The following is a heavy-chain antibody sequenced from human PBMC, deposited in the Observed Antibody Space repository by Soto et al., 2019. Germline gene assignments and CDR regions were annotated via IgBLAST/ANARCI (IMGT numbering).Heavy chain of an antibody. CDR1: GFTFSSYG. CDR3: AREPSSSSWFDY. CDR2: IWYDGSNK. Sequence: QVQLVESGGGVVQPGRSLRLSCAASGFTFSSYGMHWVRQAPGKGLEWVAVIWYDGSNKYYADSVKGRFTISRDNSKNTLYLQMNSLRAEDTAVYYCAREPSSSSWFDYWGQGTLVTVSS. V-gene: IGHV3-33*01. D-gene: IGHD6-13*01. J-gene: IGHJ4*02.